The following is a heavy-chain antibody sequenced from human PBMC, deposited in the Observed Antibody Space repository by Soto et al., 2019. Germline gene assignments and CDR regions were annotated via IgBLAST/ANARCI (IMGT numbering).Heavy chain of an antibody. CDR1: GFTFSSYS. V-gene: IGHV3-15*01. CDR2: IKSKTDGGTT. D-gene: IGHD5-18*01. J-gene: IGHJ6*02. CDR3: PTPWVTAMVVGYSSSSGMAV. Sequence: PGGSLRLSCAASGFTFSSYSMNWVRQAPGKGLEWVGRIKSKTDGGTTDYAAPVKGRFTISRDDSKNTLYLQMNSLKTEDTAVFYCPTPWVTAMVVGYSSSSGMAVWGQGTTVPVPS.